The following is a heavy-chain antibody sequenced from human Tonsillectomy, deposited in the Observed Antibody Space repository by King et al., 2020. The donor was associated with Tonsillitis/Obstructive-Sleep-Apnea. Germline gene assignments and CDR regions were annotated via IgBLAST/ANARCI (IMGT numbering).Heavy chain of an antibody. V-gene: IGHV4-4*07. Sequence: VQLQESGPGLVKPSETLSLTCTVSGGSISSYYWSWIRQPAGKGLEWIGRIYTSGSTNYNPSLKSRVTMSVGTSKNQFSLKLSSVTAADTAVYYCARDRYDSSGYYDAFDIWGQGTMVTVSS. CDR3: ARDRYDSSGYYDAFDI. J-gene: IGHJ3*02. CDR2: IYTSGST. CDR1: GGSISSYY. D-gene: IGHD3-22*01.